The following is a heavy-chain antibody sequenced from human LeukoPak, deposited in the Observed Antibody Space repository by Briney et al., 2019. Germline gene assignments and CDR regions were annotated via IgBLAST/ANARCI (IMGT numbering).Heavy chain of an antibody. CDR3: ARDSSAAGTFDY. J-gene: IGHJ4*02. V-gene: IGHV4-59*12. CDR2: IYYSGST. CDR1: GGSISSYY. D-gene: IGHD6-13*01. Sequence: SGTLSLTCTVSGGSISSYYWSWIRQPPGKGLEWIEYIYYSGSTNYNPSLKSRVTMSVDTSKNQFSLKLSSVTAADTAVYYCARDSSAAGTFDYWGQGTLVTVSS.